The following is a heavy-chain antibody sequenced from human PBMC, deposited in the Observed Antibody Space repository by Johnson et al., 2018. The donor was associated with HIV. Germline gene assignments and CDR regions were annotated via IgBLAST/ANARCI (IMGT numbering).Heavy chain of an antibody. CDR3: VTLVVAPPFDI. Sequence: EKLVESGGGVVRPGGSLRLSCAASGFTFSSYAMSWVRQAPGKGLEWVSVIYSGGSTYYADSVKGRFTISRDNSKNTLYLQMNSLRAEDTAVYYCVTLVVAPPFDIWGQGTMVTVSS. V-gene: IGHV3-66*01. CDR2: IYSGGST. D-gene: IGHD2-15*01. CDR1: GFTFSSYA. J-gene: IGHJ3*02.